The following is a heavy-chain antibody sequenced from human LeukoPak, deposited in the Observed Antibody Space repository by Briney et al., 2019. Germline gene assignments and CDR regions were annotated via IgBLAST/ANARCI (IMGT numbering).Heavy chain of an antibody. CDR2: INHSGST. D-gene: IGHD3-10*01. Sequence: SETLSXTXXVXXXSFXGYYWSWIRQPPGKGLEWIGEINHSGSTNYNPSLKSRVTISVDTSKNQFSLKLSSVTAADTAVYYCAREAGVKYYYGSGSYLPGYYMDVWGKGTTVTVSS. V-gene: IGHV4-34*01. CDR1: XXSFXGYY. CDR3: AREAGVKYYYGSGSYLPGYYMDV. J-gene: IGHJ6*03.